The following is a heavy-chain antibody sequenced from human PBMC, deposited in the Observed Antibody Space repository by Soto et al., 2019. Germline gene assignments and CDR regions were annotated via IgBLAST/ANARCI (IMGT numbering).Heavy chain of an antibody. CDR2: MYYSGST. CDR1: GGSISSSSYY. CDR3: AGHVRGQQLNWFDP. V-gene: IGHV4-39*01. J-gene: IGHJ5*02. D-gene: IGHD6-13*01. Sequence: QLQLQESGPGLVKPSETLSLTCTVSGGSISSSSYYWGWIRQSPGKGLEWIGSMYYSGSTYYNTSLKSRVTIFVDTSKIQFSLKLSSVTAADTAVYYCAGHVRGQQLNWFDPWGQGTLVTVSS.